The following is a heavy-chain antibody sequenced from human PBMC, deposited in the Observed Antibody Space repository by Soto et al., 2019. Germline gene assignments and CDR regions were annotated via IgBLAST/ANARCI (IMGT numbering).Heavy chain of an antibody. Sequence: PGGSLRLSCAASGFTFSSYSMNWVRQAPGKGLEWVSYISSSSSTIYYADSVKGRFTISRDNAKNSLYLQMNSLRDEDTAVYYCARDPRRTYDSSGYYKYWGQGTLVTVSS. J-gene: IGHJ4*02. CDR2: ISSSSSTI. CDR1: GFTFSSYS. CDR3: ARDPRRTYDSSGYYKY. V-gene: IGHV3-48*02. D-gene: IGHD3-22*01.